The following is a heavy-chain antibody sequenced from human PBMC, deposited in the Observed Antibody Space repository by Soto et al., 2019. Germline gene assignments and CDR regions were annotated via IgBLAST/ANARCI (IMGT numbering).Heavy chain of an antibody. J-gene: IGHJ6*02. V-gene: IGHV3-30*03. CDR1: GFTFSSYG. D-gene: IGHD1-26*01. CDR3: AIIVGATKNYYYGMDV. Sequence: PGGSLRLSCAASGFTFSSYGMHWVRQAPGKGLEWVAVISYDGSNKYYADSVKGRFTISRDNSKNTLYLQMNSLRAEDTAVYYCAIIVGATKNYYYGMDVWGQGTTVTVSS. CDR2: ISYDGSNK.